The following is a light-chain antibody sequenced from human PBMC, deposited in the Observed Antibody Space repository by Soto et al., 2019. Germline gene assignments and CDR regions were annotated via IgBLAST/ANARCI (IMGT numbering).Light chain of an antibody. CDR1: QSVSSSY. CDR2: GAS. CDR3: QQYGSSRGWT. J-gene: IGKJ1*01. V-gene: IGKV3-20*01. Sequence: EIVLTQSPGTLSSSPGERATLSCRASQSVSSSYLAWYQQKPGQAPRLLIYGASSRATGIPDRFSGSGSGTDFTLTISRLEPEDFAVYYCQQYGSSRGWTFGQGTKVDIK.